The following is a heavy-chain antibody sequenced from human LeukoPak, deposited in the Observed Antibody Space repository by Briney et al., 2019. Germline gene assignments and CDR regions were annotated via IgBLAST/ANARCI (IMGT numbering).Heavy chain of an antibody. CDR1: GFSISSTYY. J-gene: IGHJ4*02. Sequence: PSETLSLTCTVSGFSISSTYYGAWIRQPPGKGLEWIATISHSGNTYYTPSLESRLTISLDTSKRHFSLRLSSVTAADTALYYCARVNAPVATSDYWGLGTLVAVSS. CDR2: ISHSGNT. CDR3: ARVNAPVATSDY. D-gene: IGHD1-1*01. V-gene: IGHV4-38-2*02.